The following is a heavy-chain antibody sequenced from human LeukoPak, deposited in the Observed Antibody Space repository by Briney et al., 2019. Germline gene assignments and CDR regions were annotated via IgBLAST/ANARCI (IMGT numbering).Heavy chain of an antibody. Sequence: PGGSLRLSCSASGFTFSTYWMVWVRQAPGKGLLWVSHIDSDGSRTGYADPVKGRFTMSRDNAKNTLYLLMNSLRAEDTAVYFCARAAYSSSPDYWGQGTLVTVSS. CDR2: IDSDGSRT. CDR3: ARAAYSSSPDY. CDR1: GFTFSTYW. V-gene: IGHV3-74*01. D-gene: IGHD6-6*01. J-gene: IGHJ4*02.